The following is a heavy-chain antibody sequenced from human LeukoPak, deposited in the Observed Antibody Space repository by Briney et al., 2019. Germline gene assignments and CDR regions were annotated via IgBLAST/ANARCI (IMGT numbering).Heavy chain of an antibody. V-gene: IGHV3-21*01. D-gene: IGHD2-2*01. CDR2: ISSSSSYI. CDR3: ARFGDIVVVPAADAFDI. J-gene: IGHJ3*02. Sequence: GGSLRLSCAASGFTFSSYSMNWVRQAPGKGLEWVSSISSSSSYIYYADSVKGRFTISRDNAKNSLYLQMNSLRAEDTAVYYCARFGDIVVVPAADAFDIWGQGTMVTVSS. CDR1: GFTFSSYS.